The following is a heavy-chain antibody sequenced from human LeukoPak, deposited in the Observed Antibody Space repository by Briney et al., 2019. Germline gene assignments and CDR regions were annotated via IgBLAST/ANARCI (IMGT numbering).Heavy chain of an antibody. V-gene: IGHV3-21*01. Sequence: TGGSLRLSCAASGFTFSSYSMNWVRQAPGKGLEWVSSISSSSSYIYYADSVKGRFTISRDNAKNSLYLQMNSLRAEDTAVYYCARGIMNGMDVWGQGTTVTVSS. CDR3: ARGIMNGMDV. CDR2: ISSSSSYI. CDR1: GFTFSSYS. D-gene: IGHD3-16*01. J-gene: IGHJ6*02.